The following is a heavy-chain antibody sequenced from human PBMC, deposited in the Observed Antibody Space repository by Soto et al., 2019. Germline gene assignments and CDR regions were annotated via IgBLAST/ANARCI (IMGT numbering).Heavy chain of an antibody. CDR2: IYHSGST. CDR3: GEPRLLIWLGDPHD. V-gene: IGHV4-30-2*01. J-gene: IGHJ4*02. CDR1: GGSISSGGYS. D-gene: IGHD3-10*01. Sequence: SETLSLTCAVSGGSISSGGYSWSWIRQPPGKGLEWIGYIYHSGSTYYNPSLKSRVTISVDRSKNQFSLKLSSVTAADTAVYFAGEPRLLIWLGDPHDWGRGTLVPVPP.